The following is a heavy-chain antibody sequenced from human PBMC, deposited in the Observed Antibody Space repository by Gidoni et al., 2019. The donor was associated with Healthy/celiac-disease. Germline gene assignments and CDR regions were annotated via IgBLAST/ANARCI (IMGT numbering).Heavy chain of an antibody. J-gene: IGHJ4*02. CDR2: IWYDGSNK. Sequence: QVQLVESGGGVVQPGRSLRPSCAAPGFPFISYGMHWVRQAPGKGLEWVAVIWYDGSNKYYADSVKGRFTISRDNSKNTLYLQMNSLRAEDTAVYYCARDTPSSGWYKLDYWGQGTLVTVSS. V-gene: IGHV3-33*01. CDR1: GFPFISYG. CDR3: ARDTPSSGWYKLDY. D-gene: IGHD6-19*01.